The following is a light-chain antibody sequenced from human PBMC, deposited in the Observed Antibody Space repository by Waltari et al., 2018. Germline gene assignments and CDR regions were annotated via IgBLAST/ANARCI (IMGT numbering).Light chain of an antibody. CDR3: AAWDDSRNGPV. V-gene: IGLV1-44*01. J-gene: IGLJ3*02. CDR1: RSNIGTNT. CDR2: SNN. Sequence: QSVLTQPPSASGTPGQSVTISCSGSRSNIGTNTVTWYQQLPGTAPKLLICSNNQRPSGVPDRFSGSKSGTSASLAIRGLQSEDEADYYCAAWDDSRNGPVFGGGTELTVL.